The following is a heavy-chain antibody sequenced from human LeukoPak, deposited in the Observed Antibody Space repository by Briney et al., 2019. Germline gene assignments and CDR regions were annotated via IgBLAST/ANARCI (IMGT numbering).Heavy chain of an antibody. D-gene: IGHD3-22*01. CDR2: IKQDGNEK. CDR3: ARAGTMIVVVPSWFDP. V-gene: IGHV3-7*01. J-gene: IGHJ5*02. Sequence: GGSLRLSCAASGFTFSSFWMSWVRQAPGKGLEWEANIKQDGNEKHYVDSVKGRFTISRDNAKNSLYLQMNSLRAEDTAVYYCARAGTMIVVVPSWFDPWGQGTLVTVSS. CDR1: GFTFSSFW.